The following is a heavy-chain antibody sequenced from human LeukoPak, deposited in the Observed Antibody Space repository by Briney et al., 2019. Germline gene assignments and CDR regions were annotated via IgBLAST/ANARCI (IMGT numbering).Heavy chain of an antibody. CDR3: AKVSSSSDAFDI. J-gene: IGHJ3*02. Sequence: PGGSLRLSCAASGFTFDDYAMHWVRQAPGKGLEWVSGISWNSGSIGYADSVKGRFTISRDNAKNSLYLQMSSLRAEDMALYYCAKVSSSSDAFDIWGQGTMVTVSS. D-gene: IGHD6-13*01. CDR1: GFTFDDYA. CDR2: ISWNSGSI. V-gene: IGHV3-9*03.